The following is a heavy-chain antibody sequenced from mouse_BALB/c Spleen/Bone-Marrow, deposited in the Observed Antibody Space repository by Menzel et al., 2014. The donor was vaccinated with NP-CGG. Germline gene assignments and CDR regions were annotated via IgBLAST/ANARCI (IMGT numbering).Heavy chain of an antibody. CDR3: ARRGTGTGSYYFDY. D-gene: IGHD4-1*01. CDR1: GFTFSNYG. V-gene: IGHV5-6*02. J-gene: IGHJ2*01. CDR2: ISSVGSYT. Sequence: EVMLVESGGDLVKPGGSLKLSCAASGFTFSNYGMSWVRQTPDKRLEWVATISSVGSYTYYPDSVKGRFTISRDNAKNTLFLQMSSLKSEDTAMYYCARRGTGTGSYYFDYWGQGTTLIVSS.